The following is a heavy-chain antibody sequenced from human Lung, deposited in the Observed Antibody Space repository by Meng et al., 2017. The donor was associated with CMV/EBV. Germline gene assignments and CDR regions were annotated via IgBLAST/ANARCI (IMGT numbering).Heavy chain of an antibody. V-gene: IGHV3-7*01. CDR3: ATDCTFGSCSHTGYYSYYYGMGV. CDR2: IKQDGSEE. Sequence: GESLKISCAASGFTFSGYWMTGVRQAPGKGLEWVANIKQDGSEEYYVDSVKGRFTISRDNAKNTLYLQMNSLRAEDTAVYYCATDCTFGSCSHTGYYSYYYGMGVWGQGTAVTVSS. D-gene: IGHD2-15*01. J-gene: IGHJ6*02. CDR1: GFTFSGYW.